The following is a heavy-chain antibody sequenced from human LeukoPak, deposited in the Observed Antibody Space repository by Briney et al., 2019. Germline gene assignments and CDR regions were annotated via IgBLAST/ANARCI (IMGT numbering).Heavy chain of an antibody. CDR2: ISSSGTTI. V-gene: IGHV3-48*03. J-gene: IGHJ4*02. D-gene: IGHD6-6*01. CDR1: GFTFSSYE. CDR3: ARMRPELDY. Sequence: GGSLRLSCVASGFTFSSYEMNWVRQAPGKGLEWVSYISSSGTTIYYADSAKGRFTISRDNAKNSLFLQMSSLTAEDTAVYYCARMRPELDYWGQETLVTVSS.